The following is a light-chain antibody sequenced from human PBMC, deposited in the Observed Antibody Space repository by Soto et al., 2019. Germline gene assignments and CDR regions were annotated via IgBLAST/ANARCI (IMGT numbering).Light chain of an antibody. V-gene: IGKV3-15*01. J-gene: IGKJ5*01. CDR2: YAS. Sequence: EILMTQSPATLSVSPGESATLSCRASQSVSNNLAWYQHKPGQAPRLLIYYASTRADGSPARFSGSGSGTEFTLTISSLQSEDFAPYYCHQYNDWPPITFGQGTRLEIK. CDR3: HQYNDWPPIT. CDR1: QSVSNN.